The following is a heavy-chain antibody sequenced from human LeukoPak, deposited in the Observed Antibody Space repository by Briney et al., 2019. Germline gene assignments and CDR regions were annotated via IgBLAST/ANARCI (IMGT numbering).Heavy chain of an antibody. CDR2: ISDGGGIT. CDR3: AKEKIIGFVFDGFDI. V-gene: IGHV3-23*01. J-gene: IGHJ3*02. Sequence: AGGSLRLSCVASGFTFTGYEIHWVREATGKGLEWVSTISDGGGITYYADSVKGRFTIYRDNYKNTLYLQMNSLRAEDTAVYYCAKEKIIGFVFDGFDIWGQGTMVTVSS. D-gene: IGHD2/OR15-2a*01. CDR1: GFTFTGYE.